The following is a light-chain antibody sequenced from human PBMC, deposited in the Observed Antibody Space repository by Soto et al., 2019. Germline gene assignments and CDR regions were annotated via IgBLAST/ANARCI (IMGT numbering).Light chain of an antibody. J-gene: IGKJ1*01. V-gene: IGKV3-15*01. CDR3: QQYNNWTPVT. CDR2: GAS. CDR1: QSVISN. Sequence: EIVLTQSPGTLSLSPGERATLSCRASQSVISNYLAWYQHKPGQAPRLLIYGASTRATGIPARFSGSGSGTEFTLTISSLQSEDFAVYYCQQYNNWTPVTFGQGTKVDNK.